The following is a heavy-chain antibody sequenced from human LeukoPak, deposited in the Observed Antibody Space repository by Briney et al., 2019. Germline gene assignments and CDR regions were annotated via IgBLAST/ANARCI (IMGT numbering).Heavy chain of an antibody. J-gene: IGHJ5*02. D-gene: IGHD2-2*01. CDR3: ARAQVVPAPGDP. CDR2: FDPEDGET. Sequence: ASVKVSCKVSGYTLTELSMHWVRQAPGKGLEWMGGFDPEDGETIYAQKFQGRVTMTTDTSTSTAYMELRSLRSDDTAVYYCARAQVVPAPGDPWGQGTLVTVSS. CDR1: GYTLTELS. V-gene: IGHV1-24*01.